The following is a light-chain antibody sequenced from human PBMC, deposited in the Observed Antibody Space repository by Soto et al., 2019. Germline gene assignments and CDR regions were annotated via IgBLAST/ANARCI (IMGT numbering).Light chain of an antibody. Sequence: QSVLTQPASVSESPGQSITISCTGTSSDVGGYNYVSWYQQHPGKAPKLMIYDVSNRPSGVSNRFSGSKSGNTASLTISGLQAEDEADYYCSSYTSSSTPSHVVFGGGTKLTVL. CDR2: DVS. J-gene: IGLJ2*01. CDR1: SSDVGGYNY. CDR3: SSYTSSSTPSHVV. V-gene: IGLV2-14*01.